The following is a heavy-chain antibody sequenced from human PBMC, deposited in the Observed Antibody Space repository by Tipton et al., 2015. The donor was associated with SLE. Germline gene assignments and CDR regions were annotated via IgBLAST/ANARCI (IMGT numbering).Heavy chain of an antibody. D-gene: IGHD5-12*01. CDR3: AREYASGYDSYFQH. Sequence: TLSLTCAVYGGSFSGYYWSWIRQPPGKGLEWIGSIYHSGSTYYNPSLKSRVTISVDTSKNQFSLKLSSVTAADTAVYYCAREYASGYDSYFQHWGQGTLVTVSS. V-gene: IGHV4-34*01. J-gene: IGHJ1*01. CDR1: GGSFSGYY. CDR2: IYHSGST.